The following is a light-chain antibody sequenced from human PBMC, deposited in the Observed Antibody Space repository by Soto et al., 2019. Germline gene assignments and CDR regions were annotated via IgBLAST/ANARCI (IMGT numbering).Light chain of an antibody. CDR3: CSYGGGNNFYV. V-gene: IGLV2-8*01. CDR2: EVS. CDR1: SSDIGTYDY. J-gene: IGLJ1*01. Sequence: QSVLTQPPSASGSPGQSVTISCTGTSSDIGTYDYVSWYQHLPDKAPKLIIYEVSKRPSGVPDRFSGSKSGNTASLTVSGFQAEDEGDYYCCSYGGGNNFYVFGTGTKLTV.